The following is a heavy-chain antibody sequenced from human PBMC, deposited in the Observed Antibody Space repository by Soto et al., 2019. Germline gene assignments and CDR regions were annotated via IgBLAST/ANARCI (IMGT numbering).Heavy chain of an antibody. J-gene: IGHJ5*02. CDR2: IIPIFGTA. CDR3: ARDPHPQGQDPPPYNWFDP. CDR1: GGTFSSYA. V-gene: IGHV1-69*13. Sequence: ASVKVSCKASGGTFSSYAISWVRQAPGQGLEWMGEIIPIFGTANYAQKFQGRVTITADESTSTAYMELSSLRSEDTAVYYCARDPHPQGQDPPPYNWFDPWGQGTLVTVSS.